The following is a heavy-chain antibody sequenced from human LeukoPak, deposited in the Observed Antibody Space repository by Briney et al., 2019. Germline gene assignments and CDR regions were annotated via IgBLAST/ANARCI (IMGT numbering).Heavy chain of an antibody. CDR1: GGSISSYY. V-gene: IGHV4-59*01. CDR3: ARGRQVGSGYYFQH. CDR2: IYYSGST. D-gene: IGHD3-22*01. Sequence: PSETLSLTCTVSGGSISSYYWSWIRQPPGKGLEWIGYIYYSGSTNYNPSLKSRVTISVDTSKNQFSLKLSSVTAADTAVYYCARGRQVGSGYYFQHWGQGTLVTVSS. J-gene: IGHJ1*01.